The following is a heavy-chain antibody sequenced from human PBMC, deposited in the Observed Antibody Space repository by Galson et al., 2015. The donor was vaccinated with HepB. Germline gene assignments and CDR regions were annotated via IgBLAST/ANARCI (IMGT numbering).Heavy chain of an antibody. D-gene: IGHD6-19*01. J-gene: IGHJ2*01. CDR2: IIPIFGTA. CDR1: GGTFSSYA. Sequence: SVKVSCKASGGTFSSYAISWVRQAPGQGLEWMGGIIPIFGTANYAQKFQGRVTITADESTSTAYMELSSLRSEDTAVYYCAREPTEGIAVAGLGHFDLWGRGTLVTVSS. V-gene: IGHV1-69*13. CDR3: AREPTEGIAVAGLGHFDL.